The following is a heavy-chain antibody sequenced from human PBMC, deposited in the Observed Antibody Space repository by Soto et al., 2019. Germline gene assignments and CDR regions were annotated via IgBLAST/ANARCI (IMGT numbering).Heavy chain of an antibody. V-gene: IGHV4-34*01. CDR1: GGSVNSGNYY. CDR3: ARVERRTATTVFDAFDI. Sequence: QVQLQQWGAGLLKPSETLSLTCAVFGGSVNSGNYYWSWIRQPPGKGLEWIGEMSHSGGTHFNPSLQRRVTVSVDTSKNQFSPKTISVTAADTALYDCARVERRTATTVFDAFDILGPGTMVTVSS. D-gene: IGHD1-1*01. CDR2: MSHSGGT. J-gene: IGHJ3*02.